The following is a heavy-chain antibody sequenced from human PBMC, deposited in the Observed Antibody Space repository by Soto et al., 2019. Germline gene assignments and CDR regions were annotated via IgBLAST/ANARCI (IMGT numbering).Heavy chain of an antibody. Sequence: SGGSLRLSCAASGFTFSDHYMDWVRQAPGKGLEWVGRIRNKAKSYTSEYGASVKGRFTISRDDSKKSLYIQMNSLKTEDTAVYFCARGATVTTNYYYSLDVWGQGTTVTVSS. D-gene: IGHD4-4*01. CDR1: GFTFSDHY. J-gene: IGHJ6*02. CDR3: ARGATVTTNYYYSLDV. CDR2: IRNKAKSYTS. V-gene: IGHV3-72*01.